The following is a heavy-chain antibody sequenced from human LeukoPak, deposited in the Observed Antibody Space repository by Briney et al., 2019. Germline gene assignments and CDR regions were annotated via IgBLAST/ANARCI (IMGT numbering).Heavy chain of an antibody. CDR1: GFTFSSYA. D-gene: IGHD6-19*01. CDR2: ISDSGGST. CDR3: AKDSGYSSGSYMNWFDP. J-gene: IGHJ5*02. V-gene: IGHV3-23*01. Sequence: PGGSLRLSCAASGFTFSSYAMSWVRQAPGKGLEWVSTISDSGGSTYYADSVKGRFTISRDNSKNTLYLQMNSLRAEDTAVYYCAKDSGYSSGSYMNWFDPWGQGTLVTVSS.